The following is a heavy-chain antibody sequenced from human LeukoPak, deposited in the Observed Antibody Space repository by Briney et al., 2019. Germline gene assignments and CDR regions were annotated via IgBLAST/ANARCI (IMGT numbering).Heavy chain of an antibody. CDR3: AKGPNVLRYFDWFPNNNWFDP. D-gene: IGHD3-9*01. Sequence: PGGSLRLSCAASGFTVSNYYMSWVRQAPGKGLEWVSVSYTDSSTYHADSVKGRFTISRDNSKNTLYLQMNSLRAEDTAVYYCAKGPNVLRYFDWFPNNNWFDPWGQGTLVTVSS. V-gene: IGHV3-53*01. J-gene: IGHJ5*02. CDR1: GFTVSNYY. CDR2: SYTDSST.